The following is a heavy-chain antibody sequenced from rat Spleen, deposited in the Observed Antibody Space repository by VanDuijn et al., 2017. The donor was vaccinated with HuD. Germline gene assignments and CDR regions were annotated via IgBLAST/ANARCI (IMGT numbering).Heavy chain of an antibody. J-gene: IGHJ2*01. V-gene: IGHV5-20*01. CDR3: TRDRRLRSTGFDY. CDR1: GFIFSDFH. D-gene: IGHD4-1*01. CDR2: INYDGSSI. Sequence: EVQLVESGGGLVQPGRSLKLSCAASGFIFSDFHLAWVRQAPTKGLEWVASINYDGSSIYYRDSVKGRFTVSRDNAKSSLYLQMDSLRSEDSATYSFTRDRRLRSTGFDYWGQGVMVTVAS.